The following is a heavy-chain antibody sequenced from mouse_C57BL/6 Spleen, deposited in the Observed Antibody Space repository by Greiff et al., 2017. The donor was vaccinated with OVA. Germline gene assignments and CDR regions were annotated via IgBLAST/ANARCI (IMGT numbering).Heavy chain of an antibody. V-gene: IGHV5-17*01. CDR3: ARGRNARDY. Sequence: EVQLQQSGGGLVKPGGSLKLSCAASGFTFSDYGMHWVRPAPEKGLEWVAYISSGSSTIYYADKVKGRFTLSRDNAKNTLFLQMTSLGSEDTAMYYGARGRNARDYWGQGTTLTVSS. CDR2: ISSGSSTI. CDR1: GFTFSDYG. J-gene: IGHJ2*01.